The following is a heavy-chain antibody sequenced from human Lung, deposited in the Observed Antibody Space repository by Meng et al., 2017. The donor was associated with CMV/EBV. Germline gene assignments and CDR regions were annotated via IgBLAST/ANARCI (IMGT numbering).Heavy chain of an antibody. D-gene: IGHD3-10*01. J-gene: IGHJ1*01. CDR2: IPHRGSS. V-gene: IGHV4-4*03. Sequence: GQVRESGPALVKPPEPLSLTSPVSGDSITNHNWWAWVRQPPGKGLEWIGEIPHRGSSAYNPSLKSRVSMSIDKSKNQFSLKLTSVTAADTAVYHCLRRSGGSVWGQGTLVTVSS. CDR3: LRRSGGSV. CDR1: GDSITNHNW.